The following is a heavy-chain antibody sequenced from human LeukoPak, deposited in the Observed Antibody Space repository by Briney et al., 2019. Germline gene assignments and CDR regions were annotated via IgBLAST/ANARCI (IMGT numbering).Heavy chain of an antibody. V-gene: IGHV4-30-2*01. Sequence: SDTLSLTCAVSGGSIISGGYSWNWIRQPPGKGLEWIGYIYHSGSTYYNPSLKSRVTMSLDRSKNQFSLKVSSVTAADTAVYYCAGLTTTAWYFDLWGRGTLVTVSS. CDR1: GGSIISGGYS. CDR3: AGLTTTAWYFDL. D-gene: IGHD1-26*01. J-gene: IGHJ2*01. CDR2: IYHSGST.